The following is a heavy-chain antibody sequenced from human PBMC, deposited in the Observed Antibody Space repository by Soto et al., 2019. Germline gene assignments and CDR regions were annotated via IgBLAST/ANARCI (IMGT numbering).Heavy chain of an antibody. Sequence: QVTLKESGPVLVKPTETLTLTCTVSGFSLTTARMGVSWIRQPPGKALEWLAHIFSNDEESYNTSLKARLTISKDTSKSQVVLTMTNMDPVDTATYFCARLLNPSGTTWFDPWGQGTLVTVSS. CDR3: ARLLNPSGTTWFDP. J-gene: IGHJ5*02. D-gene: IGHD1-1*01. CDR1: GFSLTTARMG. V-gene: IGHV2-26*01. CDR2: IFSNDEE.